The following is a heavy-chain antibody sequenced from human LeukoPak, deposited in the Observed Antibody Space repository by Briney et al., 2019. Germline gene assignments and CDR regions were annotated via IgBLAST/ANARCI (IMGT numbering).Heavy chain of an antibody. J-gene: IGHJ4*02. Sequence: GGSLRLSCAASGFTFSSYEMNWVRQAPGKGMEWVSYISSSGSTIYYADSVKGRFTISRDNAKNSLYLQMNSLRAEDTAVYYCARVVGSGWYSNYWGQGTLVTVSS. CDR1: GFTFSSYE. V-gene: IGHV3-48*03. D-gene: IGHD6-19*01. CDR2: ISSSGSTI. CDR3: ARVVGSGWYSNY.